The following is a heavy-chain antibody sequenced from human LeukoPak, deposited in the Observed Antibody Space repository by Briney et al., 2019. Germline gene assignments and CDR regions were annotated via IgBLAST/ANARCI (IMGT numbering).Heavy chain of an antibody. D-gene: IGHD3-22*01. CDR2: IYGSGSS. V-gene: IGHV4-4*07. CDR3: ARYYYDDSVYQSCFDP. CDR1: VGSISSYY. J-gene: IGHJ5*02. Sequence: SETLSLTRTVSVGSISSYYWSWIRQPAGKGLEWIGRIYGSGSSDYNPSLKSRVTISVDKSKNQFSLKISYVTAADTAVYYCARYYYDDSVYQSCFDPWGQGTLVTVSS.